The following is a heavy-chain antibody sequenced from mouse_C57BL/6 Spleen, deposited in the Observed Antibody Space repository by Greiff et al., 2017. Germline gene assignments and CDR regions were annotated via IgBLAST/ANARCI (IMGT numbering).Heavy chain of an antibody. Sequence: VQLQQSGAELAKPGASVKLSCKASGYTFTSYWMHWVKQRPGQGLEWIGYINPSSGYTKYNQKFKDKATLTADKSSSTAYMQLSSLTYEDSAVYYCVFITTVVATDYYAMDYWGQGTSVTVSS. CDR1: GYTFTSYW. V-gene: IGHV1-7*01. J-gene: IGHJ4*01. CDR3: VFITTVVATDYYAMDY. D-gene: IGHD1-1*01. CDR2: INPSSGYT.